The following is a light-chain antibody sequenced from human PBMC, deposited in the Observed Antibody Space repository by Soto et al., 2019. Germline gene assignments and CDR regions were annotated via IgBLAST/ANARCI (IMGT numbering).Light chain of an antibody. V-gene: IGLV2-14*01. J-gene: IGLJ1*01. Sequence: QSALTQPASVSASPGQSITISCTGTSSDVGDYNYVSWYQQHPGKAPELMIYEVSNRPSGVSNRFSRSKSGNTASLTISGLQAEDEADYYCSSYTSRRTQVFGTGTKLTVL. CDR3: SSYTSRRTQV. CDR2: EVS. CDR1: SSDVGDYNY.